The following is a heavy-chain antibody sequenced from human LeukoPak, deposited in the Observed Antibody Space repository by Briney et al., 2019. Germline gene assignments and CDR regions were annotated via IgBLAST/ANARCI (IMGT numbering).Heavy chain of an antibody. V-gene: IGHV3-53*01. Sequence: GGSLRLSCTVSGFTLSSNSMSWVRQAPGKGLEWVSFIYSSVTHYSDSVKGRFTISRDNSRNTLFLQMNSLRAEDTAVYYCARRAGAYSHPYDYWGQGTLVTVSS. D-gene: IGHD4/OR15-4a*01. CDR1: GFTLSSNS. CDR2: IYSSVT. CDR3: ARRAGAYSHPYDY. J-gene: IGHJ4*02.